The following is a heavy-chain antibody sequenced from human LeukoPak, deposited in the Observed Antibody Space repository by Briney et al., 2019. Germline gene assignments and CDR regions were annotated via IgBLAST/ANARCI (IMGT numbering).Heavy chain of an antibody. J-gene: IGHJ6*03. CDR1: GFTFSSYA. V-gene: IGHV3-30*04. CDR2: ISYDGSNK. CDR3: ARDGRYYDILTGYYHVYYYYYYMDV. D-gene: IGHD3-9*01. Sequence: GGSLRLSCAASGFTFSSYAMHWVRQAPGKGLEWVAVISYDGSNKYYADSVKGRFTISRDNSKNTLYLQMNSLRAEDTAVYYCARDGRYYDILTGYYHVYYYYYYMDVWGKGTTVTVSS.